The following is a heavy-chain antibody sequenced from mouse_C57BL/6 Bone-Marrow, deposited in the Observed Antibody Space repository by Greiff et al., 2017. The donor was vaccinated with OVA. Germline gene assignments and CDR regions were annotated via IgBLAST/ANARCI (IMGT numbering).Heavy chain of an antibody. CDR3: ARDRGTVVAKDLYYGV. CDR1: GYSITSGYD. CDR2: ISYSGST. D-gene: IGHD1-1*01. J-gene: IGHJ1*03. V-gene: IGHV3-1*01. Sequence: EVQLQESGPGMVKPSQSLSLTCTVTGYSITSGYDWHWIRHLPGNKLEWMRYISYSGSTTYNPSIKSRISITNDTYKTHCFLKLNSVTTENTTTYYGARDRGTVVAKDLYYGVWGTGTTVTVSS.